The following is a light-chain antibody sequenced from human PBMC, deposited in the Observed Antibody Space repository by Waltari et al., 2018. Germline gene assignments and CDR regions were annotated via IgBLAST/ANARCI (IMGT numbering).Light chain of an antibody. CDR2: RNN. CDR3: AAWDDKMSGPWV. J-gene: IGLJ3*02. Sequence: QSVLTQPPSTSGTPGQRVTISCSGSTSNIGNNFVYWYQQLPGPAPNLLIYRNNQRPSGVPDRFSGSKSGTSAFLAINGLRSEDEADYYCAAWDDKMSGPWVFGGGTKLTVL. CDR1: TSNIGNNF. V-gene: IGLV1-47*01.